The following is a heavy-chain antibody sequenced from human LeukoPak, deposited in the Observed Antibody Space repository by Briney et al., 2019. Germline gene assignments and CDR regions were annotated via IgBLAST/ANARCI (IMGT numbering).Heavy chain of an antibody. Sequence: GGSLRLSCAASGFTFSSYGMHWVRRAPGKGLEWVSYISSSGSTIYYADSVKGRFTISRDNAKNSLYLQMNSLRAEDTAVYYCAELGITMIGGVWGKGTTVTISS. D-gene: IGHD3-10*02. CDR3: AELGITMIGGV. J-gene: IGHJ6*04. V-gene: IGHV3-48*04. CDR2: ISSSGSTI. CDR1: GFTFSSYG.